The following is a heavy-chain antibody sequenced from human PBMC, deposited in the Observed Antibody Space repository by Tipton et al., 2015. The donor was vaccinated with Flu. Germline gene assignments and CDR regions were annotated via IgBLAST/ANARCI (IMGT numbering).Heavy chain of an antibody. CDR1: GYTFNSYG. V-gene: IGHV1-18*01. J-gene: IGHJ6*02. CDR2: INTYSGET. Sequence: QLVQSGGEVKKPGATVKVSCKASGYTFNSYGINWVRQAPGQGLEWMGWINTYSGETDYAQKLQGRVTMTRDTSTSTAYMELRSLGSDDTAVYYCARLPQGGHYFFYGMAVWGQGTTVTVSS. CDR3: ARLPQGGHYFFYGMAV. D-gene: IGHD3-16*01.